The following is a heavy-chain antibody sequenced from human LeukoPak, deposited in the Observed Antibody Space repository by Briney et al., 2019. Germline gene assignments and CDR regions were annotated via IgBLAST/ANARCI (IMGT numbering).Heavy chain of an antibody. CDR3: ARGGYYGSGNDFRFDP. J-gene: IGHJ5*02. CDR2: IYYSGST. V-gene: IGHV4-59*01. CDR1: GGSISSYY. D-gene: IGHD3-10*01. Sequence: SETLSLTCAVYGGSISSYYWSWIRQPPGKGLEWIGYIYYSGSTNYKPSLKSRVTISVDTSKNQFSLKLNSVTAADTAVYYCARGGYYGSGNDFRFDPWGQGTLVTVSS.